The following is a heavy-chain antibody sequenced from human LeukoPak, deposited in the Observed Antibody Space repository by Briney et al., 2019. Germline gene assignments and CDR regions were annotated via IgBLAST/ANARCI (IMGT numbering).Heavy chain of an antibody. Sequence: GASVKVSCKVSGYTLTELSMHWVRQAPGKGLEWMGGFDPEDGETIYAQKFQGRVTMTEDTSTDTAYMELSSLRSEDTAVYYCATGFLERESFDYWGQGTLVTVSS. V-gene: IGHV1-24*01. CDR3: ATGFLERESFDY. CDR1: GYTLTELS. CDR2: FDPEDGET. J-gene: IGHJ4*02. D-gene: IGHD1-1*01.